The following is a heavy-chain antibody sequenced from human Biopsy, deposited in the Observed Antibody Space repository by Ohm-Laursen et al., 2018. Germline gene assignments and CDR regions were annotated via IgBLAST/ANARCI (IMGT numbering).Heavy chain of an antibody. CDR2: ISAAGPAM. V-gene: IGHV3-11*01. CDR1: GFTFGDFY. Sequence: LSLTCAASGFTFGDFYMSWIRQAPGKGLEWISYISAAGPAMFYADSVRGRFTISRDNANNLLYLQMDSLRAEDTAVYYCARRRPIDYWGQGILVTVSS. CDR3: ARRRPIDY. J-gene: IGHJ4*02.